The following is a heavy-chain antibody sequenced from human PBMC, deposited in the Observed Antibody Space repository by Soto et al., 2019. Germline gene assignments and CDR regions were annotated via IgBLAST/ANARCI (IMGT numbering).Heavy chain of an antibody. D-gene: IGHD6-13*01. CDR1: GYSFTSYW. Sequence: GESLKISCKGSGYSFTSYWIGWVRQMPGKGLEWMGIVYPGDSNTRYSPSFQGQVTISADKSISTAYLQWSSLKASDTAMYYCARVIVAAAGYYYYYYGMDVWGRGTTVTVAS. J-gene: IGHJ6*02. CDR3: ARVIVAAAGYYYYYYGMDV. V-gene: IGHV5-51*01. CDR2: VYPGDSNT.